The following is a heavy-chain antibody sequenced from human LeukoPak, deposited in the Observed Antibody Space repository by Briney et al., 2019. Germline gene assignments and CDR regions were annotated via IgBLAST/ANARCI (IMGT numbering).Heavy chain of an antibody. CDR1: GFTFSSYW. CDR3: ARGDYYDSSGYEVDFDY. D-gene: IGHD3-22*01. V-gene: IGHV3-48*01. J-gene: IGHJ4*02. Sequence: GGSLRLSCAASGFTFSSYWMHWVRQAPGKGLEWVSYISDSGSIIYYADSVKGRFTISRDNSKNTLYLQMNSLRAEDTAVYYCARGDYYDSSGYEVDFDYWGQGTLVTVSS. CDR2: ISDSGSII.